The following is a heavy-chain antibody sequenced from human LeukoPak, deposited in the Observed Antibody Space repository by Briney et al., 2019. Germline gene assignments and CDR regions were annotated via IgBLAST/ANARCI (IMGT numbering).Heavy chain of an antibody. D-gene: IGHD2-2*01. CDR3: AREGTKAGYCSSTSCSNWFDP. V-gene: IGHV1-69*05. Sequence: VASVKVSCKASGYTFTSYDINWVRQATGQGLERMGRIIPIFGTANYAQKFQGRVTITTDESTSTAYMELSSLRSEDTAVYYCAREGTKAGYCSSTSCSNWFDPWGQGTLVTVSS. CDR2: IIPIFGTA. J-gene: IGHJ5*02. CDR1: GYTFTSYD.